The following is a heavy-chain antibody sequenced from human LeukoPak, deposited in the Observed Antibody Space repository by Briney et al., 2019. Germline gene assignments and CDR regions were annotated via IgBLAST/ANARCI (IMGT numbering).Heavy chain of an antibody. D-gene: IGHD5-18*01. CDR1: GFTFSSYG. Sequence: GGSLRLSCAASGFTFSSYGMHWVRQAPGRGLDWVAVISNDGSEKYYADSVKGRFTISRDNSKNTLSLRVSSLRTEDTAVYYCAKDRYSYAFEYSDSWGQGTLVTVSS. V-gene: IGHV3-30*18. J-gene: IGHJ4*02. CDR2: ISNDGSEK. CDR3: AKDRYSYAFEYSDS.